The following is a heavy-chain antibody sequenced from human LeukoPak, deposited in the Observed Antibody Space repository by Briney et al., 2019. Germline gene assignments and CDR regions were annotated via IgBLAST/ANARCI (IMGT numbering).Heavy chain of an antibody. D-gene: IGHD6-19*01. J-gene: IGHJ4*02. V-gene: IGHV4-61*02. CDR3: ARRIAVAGPQIDY. CDR2: IYTSGST. CDR1: GGSISSGSYY. Sequence: PSETLSLTCTVSGGSISSGSYYWSWIRQPAGKGLEWIGRIYTSGSTNYNPSLKSRVTISADTSKNQFSLKLSSVTAADTAVYYCARRIAVAGPQIDYWGQGTLVTVSS.